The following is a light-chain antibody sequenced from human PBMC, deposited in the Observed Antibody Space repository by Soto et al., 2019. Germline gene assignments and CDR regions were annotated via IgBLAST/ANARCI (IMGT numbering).Light chain of an antibody. CDR2: DAS. Sequence: DIQMTQSPSTLSASVGDRVTITCRASQSISSWLAWYQQKPGKAHKLLIYDASSLESGVPSRFSGSGSGTEFTLTISSLQTDDFETYYCQQDNSYPETFGQGTKVQI. CDR1: QSISSW. CDR3: QQDNSYPET. V-gene: IGKV1-5*01. J-gene: IGKJ1*01.